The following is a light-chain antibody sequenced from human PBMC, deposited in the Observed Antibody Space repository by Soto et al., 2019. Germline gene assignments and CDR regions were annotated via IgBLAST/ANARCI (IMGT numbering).Light chain of an antibody. CDR3: QAWDRSTGV. Sequence: SYELTQPPSVSVSPGQTASITCSGDKLGDKHACWYQQKPGQSPVLVIYQDSKRPSGIPERFSGSNSGNTATLTISGTQGMDEAEYYCQAWDRSTGVFGTGTKLTVL. CDR1: KLGDKH. CDR2: QDS. V-gene: IGLV3-1*01. J-gene: IGLJ1*01.